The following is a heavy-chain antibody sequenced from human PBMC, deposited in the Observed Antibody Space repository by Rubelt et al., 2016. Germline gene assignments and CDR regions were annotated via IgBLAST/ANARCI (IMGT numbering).Heavy chain of an antibody. CDR1: GGSISSSSYY. V-gene: IGHV4-39*01. D-gene: IGHD3-10*01. CDR2: IYYSGST. Sequence: QLQLQESGPGLVKPSETLSLTCRVSGGSISSSSYYWGWIRQPPGRGLEWIGSIYYSGSTIYNPSLKSRVTISVDTSKNQFSMKRSLVTAADTAGYYCARCPYYYGSGRLNWFDPWGQGTLVTVSS. J-gene: IGHJ5*02. CDR3: ARCPYYYGSGRLNWFDP.